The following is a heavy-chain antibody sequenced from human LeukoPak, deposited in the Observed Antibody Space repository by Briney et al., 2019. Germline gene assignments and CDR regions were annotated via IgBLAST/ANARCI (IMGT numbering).Heavy chain of an antibody. CDR1: GVSIFSSY. J-gene: IGHJ3*02. D-gene: IGHD3-10*01. V-gene: IGHV4-59*08. Sequence: SETLSLTCTVSGVSIFSSYWTWVRQPPGKGLEWIGYVHYSGSTNYNPSLKSRVTISVDTSKNQFSLKLSSVTAADTAVYYCARDYGSGSYDAFDIWGQGTMVTVSS. CDR3: ARDYGSGSYDAFDI. CDR2: VHYSGST.